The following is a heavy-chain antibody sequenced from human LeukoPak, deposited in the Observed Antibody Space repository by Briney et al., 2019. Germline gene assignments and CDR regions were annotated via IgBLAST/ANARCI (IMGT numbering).Heavy chain of an antibody. CDR3: AGGGDFDY. Sequence: GGSLRLSCAASGFTFSSYSMNWVRQAPGKGLEWVSSISRTSEYIHYADSVRGRFAISRDNAKNSVYLQMNSLRAEDTAVYFCAGGGDFDYWGQGILVTVSA. J-gene: IGHJ4*02. CDR1: GFTFSSYS. CDR2: ISRTSEYI. D-gene: IGHD3-16*01. V-gene: IGHV3-21*01.